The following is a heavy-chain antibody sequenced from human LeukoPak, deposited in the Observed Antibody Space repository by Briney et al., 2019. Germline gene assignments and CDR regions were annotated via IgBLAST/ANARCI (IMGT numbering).Heavy chain of an antibody. CDR1: GGSISSGDYY. V-gene: IGHV4-30-4*08. Sequence: SETLSLTCTVSGGSISSGDYYWSWIRQPPGKGLEWIGYIYYSGSTYYNPSLKSRVTMSVDTSKNQFSLKLSSVTAADTAVYYCASSQSGPWPFDIWGQGTMVTVSS. J-gene: IGHJ3*02. CDR3: ASSQSGPWPFDI. CDR2: IYYSGST. D-gene: IGHD6-25*01.